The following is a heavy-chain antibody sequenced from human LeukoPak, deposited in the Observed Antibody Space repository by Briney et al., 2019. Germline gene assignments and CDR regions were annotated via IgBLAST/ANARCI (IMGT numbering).Heavy chain of an antibody. J-gene: IGHJ5*02. CDR2: ISGSGGST. Sequence: PGGSLRLSCAASGFTFTSYAMSWVRQAPGKGLEWVSAISGSGGSTYYADSVKGRFTISRDNSKNTLYLQMNSLRAEDTAVYYCAKPRPSYSSSWYDHRGQGTLVTVSS. V-gene: IGHV3-23*01. CDR3: AKPRPSYSSSWYDH. CDR1: GFTFTSYA. D-gene: IGHD6-13*01.